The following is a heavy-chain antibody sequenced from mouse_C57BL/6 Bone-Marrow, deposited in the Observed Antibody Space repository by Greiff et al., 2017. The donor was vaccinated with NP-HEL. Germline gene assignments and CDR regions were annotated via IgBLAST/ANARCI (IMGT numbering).Heavy chain of an antibody. CDR3: ARMGVFAY. J-gene: IGHJ3*01. V-gene: IGHV2-2*01. CDR1: GFSLTSYG. Sequence: QVQLQQSGPGLVQPSQSLSITCTVSGFSLTSYGVHWVRQSPGKGLEWLGVIWSGGSTDYNAAFISRLSISKDNSKSQVFFKMNSLQADDTAIYYCARMGVFAYWGQGTLVTVSA. CDR2: IWSGGST.